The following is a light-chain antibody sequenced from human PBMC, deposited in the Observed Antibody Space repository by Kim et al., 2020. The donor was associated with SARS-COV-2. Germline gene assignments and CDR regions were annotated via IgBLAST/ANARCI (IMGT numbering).Light chain of an antibody. V-gene: IGLV4-69*01. Sequence: ASVQLTGTLSSGHSTYAIAWHQQRPDKGPRYLMKFNSDGSHSKGDGIPDRFSASSSGAEHYLTISSLQSEDEADYYCQTWGTGIAIFGGGTQLTVL. J-gene: IGLJ2*01. CDR1: SGHSTYA. CDR2: FNSDGSH. CDR3: QTWGTGIAI.